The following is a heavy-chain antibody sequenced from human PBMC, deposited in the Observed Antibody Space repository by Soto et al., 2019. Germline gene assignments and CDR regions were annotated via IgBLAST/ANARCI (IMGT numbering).Heavy chain of an antibody. J-gene: IGHJ6*02. D-gene: IGHD3-3*01. CDR3: VKADPYSGEFVLRFLEWSQQYGLDV. Sequence: PGGSLRLSCSASGFTFSSYAMHWVRQAPGKGLEYVSAISSNGGSTYYADSVKGRFTISRDNSKNTLYLQMSSLRAEDTAVYYCVKADPYSGEFVLRFLEWSQQYGLDVWGQGTTVTVSS. V-gene: IGHV3-64D*08. CDR2: ISSNGGST. CDR1: GFTFSSYA.